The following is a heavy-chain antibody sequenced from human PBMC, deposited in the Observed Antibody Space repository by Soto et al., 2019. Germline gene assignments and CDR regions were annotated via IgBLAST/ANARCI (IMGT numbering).Heavy chain of an antibody. CDR2: IYYSGST. V-gene: IGHV4-39*07. D-gene: IGHD5-18*01. CDR3: ASRGYSYGFSLGMDV. CDR1: GFYISSSSYY. J-gene: IGHJ6*02. Sequence: SETLSLTCTVSGFYISSSSYYWGWIRQPPGKGLEWIGSIYYSGSTYYNPSLKSRVTISVDTSKNQFSLKLSSVTAADTAVYYCASRGYSYGFSLGMDVWGQGTTVTVSS.